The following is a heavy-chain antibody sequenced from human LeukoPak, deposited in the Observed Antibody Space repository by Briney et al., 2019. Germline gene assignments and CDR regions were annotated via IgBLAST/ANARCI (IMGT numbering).Heavy chain of an antibody. CDR1: GGSISSYY. CDR2: ICYSGST. D-gene: IGHD3-3*01. CDR3: ARHNDFWSGYPDY. J-gene: IGHJ4*02. Sequence: SETLSLTCTVSGGSISSYYWSWIRQPPGKGLEWIGYICYSGSTNYNPSLKSRVTISVDTSKNQFSLKLSSVTAADTAVYYCARHNDFWSGYPDYWGQGTLVTVSS. V-gene: IGHV4-59*08.